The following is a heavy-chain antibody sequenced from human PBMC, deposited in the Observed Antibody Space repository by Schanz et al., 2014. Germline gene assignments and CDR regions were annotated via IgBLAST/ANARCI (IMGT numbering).Heavy chain of an antibody. D-gene: IGHD2-15*01. V-gene: IGHV3-23*01. J-gene: IGHJ6*02. Sequence: EVQLLDSGGGLVQPGGSLRLSCAASGFTFTTHSMTWVRQAPGKGLEWVSGISGSGGSTYYADSVKGRFTISRDNSKNTLYLQMNSLRAEDTAVFYCAKGMGYCSGGTCYDYYYYGLDVWGQGTTVTGSS. CDR1: GFTFTTHS. CDR3: AKGMGYCSGGTCYDYYYYGLDV. CDR2: ISGSGGST.